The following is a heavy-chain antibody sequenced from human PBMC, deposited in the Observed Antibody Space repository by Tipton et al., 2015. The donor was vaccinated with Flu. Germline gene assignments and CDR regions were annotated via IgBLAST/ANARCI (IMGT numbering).Heavy chain of an antibody. CDR3: ARGGREPLPFDY. V-gene: IGHV4-38-2*02. J-gene: IGHJ4*02. D-gene: IGHD1-26*01. CDR2: IYHSGST. Sequence: LRLSCPVSGYSISSGYYWCWIRQPPGKGLEWIGSIYHSGSTYYNPSLKGRVTISVDTSKNQFSLKLSSGTAADTAVYYCARGGREPLPFDYWGQGTLVTVSS. CDR1: GYSISSGYY.